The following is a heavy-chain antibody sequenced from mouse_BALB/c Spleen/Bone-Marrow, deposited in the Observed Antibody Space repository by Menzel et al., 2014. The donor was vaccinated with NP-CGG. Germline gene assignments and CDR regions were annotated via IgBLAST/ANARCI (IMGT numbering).Heavy chain of an antibody. CDR2: IDPANGNT. CDR3: ARTRDGSSSYYAMDY. D-gene: IGHD1-1*01. Sequence: EVQLQQSGAELVKPGASVKLSCTASGFNIKDTYMHWVKQRPEQGLEWIGRIDPANGNTKYDPKFQGKATITADTSSNTAYLQLSSLTSEDTAVYYCARTRDGSSSYYAMDYWGQGTSVTVSS. V-gene: IGHV14-3*02. J-gene: IGHJ4*01. CDR1: GFNIKDTY.